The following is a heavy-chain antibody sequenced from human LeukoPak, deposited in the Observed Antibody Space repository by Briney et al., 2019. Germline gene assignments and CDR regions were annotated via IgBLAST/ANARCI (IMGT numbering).Heavy chain of an antibody. CDR1: GFTFSSFG. D-gene: IGHD6-13*01. CDR2: ISYDGSSK. V-gene: IGHV3-30*18. J-gene: IGHJ4*02. Sequence: GGSLRLSCAASGFTFSSFGMHWVRQAPGKGLEWVAGISYDGSSKYYADSVKGRFTISRDNSKNTLYLQMNSLRAEDTAVYYCAKESRYSSSWYYFDYWGQGTLVTVSS. CDR3: AKESRYSSSWYYFDY.